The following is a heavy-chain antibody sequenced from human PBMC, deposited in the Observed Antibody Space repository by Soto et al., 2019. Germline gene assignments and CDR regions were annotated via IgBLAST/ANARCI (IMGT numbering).Heavy chain of an antibody. CDR3: ARRHSYGELDY. CDR1: GFSLSTSGVG. CDR2: IYWDDDK. Sequence: SGPTLVNPTQTLTLTCSFSGFSLSTSGVGVAWIRQPPGKALEWLGLIYWDDDKLYSPSLKTRLTITKDTSKNQVFLTMTNMDPVDTATSFCARRHSYGELDYWGQGTLVTVSS. D-gene: IGHD4-17*01. V-gene: IGHV2-5*02. J-gene: IGHJ4*02.